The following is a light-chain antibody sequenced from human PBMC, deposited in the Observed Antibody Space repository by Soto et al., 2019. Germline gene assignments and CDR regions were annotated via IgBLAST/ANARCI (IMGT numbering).Light chain of an antibody. CDR3: SSYTSSSTLV. V-gene: IGLV2-14*01. CDR2: DVS. CDR1: SSDVGGYNY. J-gene: IGLJ1*01. Sequence: QSALPQPASVSGSPGQSITISCTGTSSDVGGYNYVSWYQQHPGKAPKLMIYDVSNRPSGVSNRFSGSKSGNTASLTISGLQAEDEADYYYSSYTSSSTLVFGTGTQVTVL.